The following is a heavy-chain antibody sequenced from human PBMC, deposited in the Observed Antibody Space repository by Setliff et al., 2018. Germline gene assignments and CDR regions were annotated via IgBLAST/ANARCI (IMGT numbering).Heavy chain of an antibody. J-gene: IGHJ4*02. V-gene: IGHV4-31*03. Sequence: SETLSLTCTVSGGSISSGAYYWSWIRQHPGKGLEWIGYIYYSGTTSYYNPSLKSRVTISVDTSKNQFSLKLSSVTAADTAVYYCARGRAGHSGHWGQGTLVTVSS. CDR2: IYYSGTTS. D-gene: IGHD6-19*01. CDR1: GGSISSGAYY. CDR3: ARGRAGHSGH.